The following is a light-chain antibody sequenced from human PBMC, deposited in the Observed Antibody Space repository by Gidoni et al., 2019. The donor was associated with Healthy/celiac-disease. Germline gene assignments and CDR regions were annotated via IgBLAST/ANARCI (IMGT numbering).Light chain of an antibody. V-gene: IGKV3-11*01. CDR3: QQRSNWPPMYT. Sequence: EIVLTQSPATLSLSPGERATLSCRSSPSVSSYLAWYQQKPGQAPRLLIYDASNRSTGIPARFSCSWSGTDFTLTISSLEPEDFAFYYCQQRSNWPPMYTFGQGTKLEIK. CDR1: PSVSSY. CDR2: DAS. J-gene: IGKJ2*01.